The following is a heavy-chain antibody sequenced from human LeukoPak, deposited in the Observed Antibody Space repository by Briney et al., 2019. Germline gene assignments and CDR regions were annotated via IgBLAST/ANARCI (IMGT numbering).Heavy chain of an antibody. D-gene: IGHD3-22*01. Sequence: ASVTVSCKASGYTFTGYYMHWVRQAPGQGLEWMGWINPNSGGANYAQKFQGRVTMTRDTSISTAYMELSRLRSDDTAVYYCARVGYYDSSGYYFQHWGQGTLVTVSS. CDR1: GYTFTGYY. V-gene: IGHV1-2*02. J-gene: IGHJ1*01. CDR2: INPNSGGA. CDR3: ARVGYYDSSGYYFQH.